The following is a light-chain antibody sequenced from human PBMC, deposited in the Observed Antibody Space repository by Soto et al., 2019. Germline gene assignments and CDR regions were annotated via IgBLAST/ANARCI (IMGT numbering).Light chain of an antibody. Sequence: EIVVTQSPGTLSLSPGERATLSCRASQRISSSYLAWYQQKPGQAPRLLIYGASSRATGIPDRFSGSGSGTDFTLTISRLEPEDFAVYYCQHYGNSLFTFDPGIKVDIK. CDR2: GAS. CDR3: QHYGNSLFT. V-gene: IGKV3-20*01. J-gene: IGKJ3*01. CDR1: QRISSSY.